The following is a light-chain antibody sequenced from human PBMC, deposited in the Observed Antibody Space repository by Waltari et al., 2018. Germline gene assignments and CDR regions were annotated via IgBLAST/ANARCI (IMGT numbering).Light chain of an antibody. CDR3: QQYYSSWT. J-gene: IGKJ1*01. V-gene: IGKV4-1*01. Sequence: DIVMTPSPDSLGVSLGETASITRNSSQGVSSSSNNKNYLAWYQQKSGQPPKVLIYWASTRESGVPDRFSGSGSGTDFTLTISSLQAEDVAVYYCQQYYSSWTFGQGTKVEIK. CDR2: WAS. CDR1: QGVSSSSNNKNY.